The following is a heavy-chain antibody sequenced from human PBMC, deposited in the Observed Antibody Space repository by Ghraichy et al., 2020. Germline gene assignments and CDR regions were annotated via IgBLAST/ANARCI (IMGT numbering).Heavy chain of an antibody. Sequence: GGSLRLSCAASGFTFSSYSMNWVRQAPGKGLEWVSSISSSSSYIYYADSVKGRFTISRDNAKNSLYLQMNSLRAEDTAVYYCARDSYGDYHDAFDIWGQGTMVTVSS. J-gene: IGHJ3*02. V-gene: IGHV3-21*01. CDR1: GFTFSSYS. CDR2: ISSSSSYI. D-gene: IGHD4-17*01. CDR3: ARDSYGDYHDAFDI.